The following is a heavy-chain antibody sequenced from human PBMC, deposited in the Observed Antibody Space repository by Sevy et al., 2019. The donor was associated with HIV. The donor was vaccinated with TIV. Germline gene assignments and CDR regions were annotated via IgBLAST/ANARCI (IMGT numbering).Heavy chain of an antibody. D-gene: IGHD3-22*01. CDR3: AGGRYDSSGSFDAFYI. J-gene: IGHJ3*02. Sequence: GGSLRLSCKPSGFTFISYAMSWVRQAPGKGLEWVSTIYCSSGGTYYADSVKGRFTISRDNSKNTLYLQMNSLRTEDTAVYYCAGGRYDSSGSFDAFYIWGQGTMVTVSS. CDR2: IYCSSGGT. V-gene: IGHV3-23*01. CDR1: GFTFISYA.